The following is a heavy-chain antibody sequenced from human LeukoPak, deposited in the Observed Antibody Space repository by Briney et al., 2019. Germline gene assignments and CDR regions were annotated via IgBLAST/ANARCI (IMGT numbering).Heavy chain of an antibody. CDR1: GYTFTTYG. D-gene: IGHD5-18*01. J-gene: IGHJ4*02. V-gene: IGHV1-18*01. CDR2: ISTYNGNT. Sequence: ASVKVACRSSGYTFTTYGITWVRQAPGQGLEWMGWISTYNGNTNYAQKLQGRVTMTTDTSTSTAYMELRSLRSDDTAMYYCARDRMDTGTYFDYWGQGTRVTVSS. CDR3: ARDRMDTGTYFDY.